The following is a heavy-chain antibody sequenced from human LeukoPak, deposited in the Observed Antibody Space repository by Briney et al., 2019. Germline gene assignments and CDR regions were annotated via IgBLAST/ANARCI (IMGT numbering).Heavy chain of an antibody. J-gene: IGHJ4*02. CDR3: ARSNGGNLDY. CDR2: ITDDGSST. CDR1: GFASSSYW. Sequence: GGSLRLSCAASGFASSSYWMHWVRLAPGKGLVWVSRITDDGSSTTYADSVKGRFTISRDNAKNTLYLQMNSLRAEDTAVYYCARSNGGNLDYWGQGTLVTVSS. V-gene: IGHV3-74*01. D-gene: IGHD4-23*01.